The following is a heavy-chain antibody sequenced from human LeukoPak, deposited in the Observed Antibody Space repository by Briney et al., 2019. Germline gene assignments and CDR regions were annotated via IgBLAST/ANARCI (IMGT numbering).Heavy chain of an antibody. CDR3: VKSQERYSYGYFDY. D-gene: IGHD5-18*01. Sequence: GGSLRLSCAASGFTFSNAWMSWVRQAPGKGLEWVGRIKSKTDGGTTDYAAPVKGRFTISRDDSKNTLYLQMNSLRAEDTAVYYCVKSQERYSYGYFDYWGQGTLVTVSS. CDR1: GFTFSNAW. V-gene: IGHV3-15*01. J-gene: IGHJ4*02. CDR2: IKSKTDGGTT.